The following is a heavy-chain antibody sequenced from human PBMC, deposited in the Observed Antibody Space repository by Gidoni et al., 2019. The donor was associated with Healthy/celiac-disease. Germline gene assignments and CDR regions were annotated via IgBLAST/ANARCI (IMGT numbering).Heavy chain of an antibody. V-gene: IGHV3-30*03. CDR2: ISYDGSNK. CDR3: VGYCSGGSCYPFDP. Sequence: QVQLVESGGGVVQPGRSLRLSCAASGFTFSSYGMHWVRQAPGKGLEWVAVISYDGSNKYYADSVKGRFTISRDKSKNTLYLQMNSLRAEDTAVYYCVGYCSGGSCYPFDPWGQGTLVTVSS. J-gene: IGHJ5*02. CDR1: GFTFSSYG. D-gene: IGHD2-15*01.